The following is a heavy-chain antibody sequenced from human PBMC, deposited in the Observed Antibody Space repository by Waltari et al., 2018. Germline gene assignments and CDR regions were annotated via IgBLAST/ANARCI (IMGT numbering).Heavy chain of an antibody. CDR1: GGSISSSSYY. V-gene: IGHV4-39*01. Sequence: QLQLQESGPGLVKPSETLSLTCTVSGGSISSSSYYWGWIRQPPGKGLEWIGSIYYSGRPYYTPSLKSRVTISVDTSKNQFSLKLSSVTAADTAVYYCARQYSSSWLNYWGQGTLVTVSS. D-gene: IGHD6-13*01. CDR2: IYYSGRP. J-gene: IGHJ4*02. CDR3: ARQYSSSWLNY.